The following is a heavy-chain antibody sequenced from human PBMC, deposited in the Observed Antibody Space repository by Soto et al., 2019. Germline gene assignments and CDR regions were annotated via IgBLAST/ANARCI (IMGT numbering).Heavy chain of an antibody. J-gene: IGHJ4*02. CDR2: IYTGGST. Sequence: GGSLRLSCAASGFTVSTNYMSWVRQSPGKGLEWVSVIYTGGSTYYADSVKGRFTISRDNSKNKLFLQMNSLRAEDTAIYYCAKCMGSSWIGVIDNWGQGTLVTVSS. D-gene: IGHD6-13*01. V-gene: IGHV3-53*01. CDR1: GFTVSTNY. CDR3: AKCMGSSWIGVIDN.